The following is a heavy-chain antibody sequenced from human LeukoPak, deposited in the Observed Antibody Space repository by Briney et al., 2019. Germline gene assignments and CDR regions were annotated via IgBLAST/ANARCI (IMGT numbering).Heavy chain of an antibody. Sequence: PGGSLRLSCAASGFTFSSYSMNWVRQAPGKGLEWVSSISSSSSYIYYADSVKGRFTISRDNAKNSLYLQMNSLRAEDTAVYYCARGLEGSGSYYDTRNAFDIWGQGTMVTVSS. V-gene: IGHV3-21*01. J-gene: IGHJ3*02. CDR1: GFTFSSYS. D-gene: IGHD3-10*01. CDR2: ISSSSSYI. CDR3: ARGLEGSGSYYDTRNAFDI.